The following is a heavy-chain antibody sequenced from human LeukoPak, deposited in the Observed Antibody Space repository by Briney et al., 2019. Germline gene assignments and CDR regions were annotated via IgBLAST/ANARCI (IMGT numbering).Heavy chain of an antibody. CDR2: INHSGIT. J-gene: IGHJ3*02. CDR3: ANLGGGREEWLRLQDAFDI. Sequence: SETLSLTCAVYGGSFSGYYWSWIRQPPGKGLEWIGEINHSGITNYSPSLKSRVTISVDTSKNQFSLKLGSVTAADTAVYYCANLGGGREEWLRLQDAFDIWGQGTMVTVSS. CDR1: GGSFSGYY. V-gene: IGHV4-34*01. D-gene: IGHD5-12*01.